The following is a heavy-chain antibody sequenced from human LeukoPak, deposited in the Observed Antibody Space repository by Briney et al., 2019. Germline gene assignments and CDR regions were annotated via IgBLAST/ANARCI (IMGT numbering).Heavy chain of an antibody. V-gene: IGHV3-23*01. CDR2: IRSNGRDT. Sequence: GGSLRLSCAASGFTFREYSMSWVCQAPGKGLEWVSNIRSNGRDTYYIDSVKGRFTISRDNSKNTVYLEMNSLRAGDSAVYYCAKGGYTTWFDPWGQGTLVTVSS. CDR3: AKGGYTTWFDP. D-gene: IGHD2-15*01. CDR1: GFTFREYS. J-gene: IGHJ5*02.